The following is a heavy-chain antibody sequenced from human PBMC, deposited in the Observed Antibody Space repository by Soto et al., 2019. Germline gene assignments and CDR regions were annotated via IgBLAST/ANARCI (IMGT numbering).Heavy chain of an antibody. CDR3: ARGDYYDIHDY. D-gene: IGHD3-22*01. CDR1: GYTFTSYA. J-gene: IGHJ4*02. V-gene: IGHV1-3*01. CDR2: INAGNGNT. Sequence: QVQLVQSGAEVKKPGASVKVSCKDSGYTFTSYAMHWVRQAPGQRLEWMGWINAGNGNTKYSQKFQGRVTITRDTSASPAYMEVSSLRSEATAVYYCARGDYYDIHDYWGQGSLVTVSS.